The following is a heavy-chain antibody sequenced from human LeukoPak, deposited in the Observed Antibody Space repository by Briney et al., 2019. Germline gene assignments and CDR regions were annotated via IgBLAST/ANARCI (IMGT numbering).Heavy chain of an antibody. Sequence: SETLSLACTVSGGSISSDYWSWIRQSPGKGLEWIGYIYYSGTTSYNPSLKSRVTISLDTSKNQFSLKLSSVTAADTAVYYCAGGANWGSPDYWGQGTLVTVSS. CDR3: AGGANWGSPDY. CDR1: GGSISSDY. CDR2: IYYSGTT. J-gene: IGHJ4*02. D-gene: IGHD7-27*01. V-gene: IGHV4-59*01.